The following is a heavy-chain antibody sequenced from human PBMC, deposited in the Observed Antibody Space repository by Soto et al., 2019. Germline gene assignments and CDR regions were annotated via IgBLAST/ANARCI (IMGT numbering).Heavy chain of an antibody. J-gene: IGHJ4*01. CDR2: INPDGGDK. V-gene: IGHV3-7*04. CDR1: GFTLSSLW. Sequence: QLVESGGGLVQPGGSLRLTCAASGFTLSSLWMSWVRQAPGRGLEWVANINPDGGDKRYVDSVKGRFTISRDNAKNSLFLQMDSLRRDDTAVYYCVRGGGMFDLWGQGTLVTVSS. CDR3: VRGGGMFDL. D-gene: IGHD2-15*01.